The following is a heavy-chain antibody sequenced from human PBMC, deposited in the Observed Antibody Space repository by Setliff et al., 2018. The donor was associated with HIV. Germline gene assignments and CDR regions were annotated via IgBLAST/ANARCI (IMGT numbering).Heavy chain of an antibody. CDR3: AKGMPFNV. Sequence: GGSLRLSCAASGFNFTDAWMNWVRQIPGKGLEWVGRIRSKTDGATADHVAAVRGRFTISRDDSKMTLYLQMDSLKPEDTAVYYCAKGMPFNVWGQGAMVTVSS. CDR1: GFNFTDAW. V-gene: IGHV3-15*01. J-gene: IGHJ3*01. CDR2: IRSKTDGATA.